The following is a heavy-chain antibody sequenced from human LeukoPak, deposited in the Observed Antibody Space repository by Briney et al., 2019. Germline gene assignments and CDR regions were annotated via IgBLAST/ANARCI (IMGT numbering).Heavy chain of an antibody. J-gene: IGHJ5*02. D-gene: IGHD4-17*01. CDR3: ARDLTTVTTNWFDP. CDR1: GFTFSSYW. Sequence: GGSLRLSCAASGFTFSSYWMSWVRQAPGKGLEWVANIKQDGSEKYYVDSVKGRFTISRDNAKNSLYLQMNSLRAEDTAVYYRARDLTTVTTNWFDPWGQGTLVTVSS. V-gene: IGHV3-7*01. CDR2: IKQDGSEK.